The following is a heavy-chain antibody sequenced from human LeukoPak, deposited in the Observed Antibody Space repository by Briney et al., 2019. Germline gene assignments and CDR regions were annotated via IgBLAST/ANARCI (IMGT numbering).Heavy chain of an antibody. Sequence: GASVKVSCKASGYTFTYRHLHWVRQAPGQALEWMGWITPFNGNTNYAQKFRDRVTITRDTSMSTVYMELSSLRSEDTAMSYCAIGSDSGSYLDFQHWGQGTLVAVSS. CDR1: GYTFTYRH. CDR3: AIGSDSGSYLDFQH. V-gene: IGHV1-45*02. CDR2: ITPFNGNT. D-gene: IGHD1-26*01. J-gene: IGHJ1*01.